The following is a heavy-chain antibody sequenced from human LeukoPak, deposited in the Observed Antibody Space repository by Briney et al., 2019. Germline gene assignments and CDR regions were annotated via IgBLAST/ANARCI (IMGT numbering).Heavy chain of an antibody. CDR3: ARQGTGLDY. V-gene: IGHV3-53*01. J-gene: IGHJ4*02. CDR2: IHSVGDT. CDR1: VFTVITNY. D-gene: IGHD1-1*01. Sequence: PGGSLRLSCTVPVFTVITNYGRLVFQAPGKGLEWVSIIHSVGDTFYADSVKGRFTISRDNSNNMVYLQMNSLTVEDTAVYYCARQGTGLDYWGQGTLVTVSS.